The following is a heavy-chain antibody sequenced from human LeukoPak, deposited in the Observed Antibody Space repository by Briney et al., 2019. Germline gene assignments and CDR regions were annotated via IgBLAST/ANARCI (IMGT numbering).Heavy chain of an antibody. Sequence: PGGSLRLSCAASGFTFSGSAMHWVRQASGQGLEWVGRISSKDNSYATAYAASVTGRFTISRDDSKNTAYLQMNSRKTEDTAVNYCTREYGSSTSCYNYWSQGTLVTVSS. CDR3: TREYGSSTSCYNY. D-gene: IGHD2-2*02. V-gene: IGHV3-73*01. CDR2: ISSKDNSYAT. CDR1: GFTFSGSA. J-gene: IGHJ4*02.